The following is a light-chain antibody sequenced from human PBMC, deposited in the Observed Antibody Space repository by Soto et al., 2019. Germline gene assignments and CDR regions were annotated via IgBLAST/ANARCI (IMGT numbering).Light chain of an antibody. CDR2: AAS. CDR1: QGIRND. J-gene: IGKJ4*01. CDR3: LQDYNYPLT. Sequence: AIEMTQSPSSLSASVGDRVTITCRASQGIRNDLGWYQQKPGKAPKLLIYAASSLQSGVPSRFSGSGSGTDFTLTISSLQPKDFATYYCLQDYNYPLTFGGGTKVEIK. V-gene: IGKV1-6*01.